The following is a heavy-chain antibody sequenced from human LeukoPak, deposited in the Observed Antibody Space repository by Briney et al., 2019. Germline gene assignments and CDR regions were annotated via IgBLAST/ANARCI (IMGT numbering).Heavy chain of an antibody. CDR2: INPNSGGT. J-gene: IGHJ3*02. D-gene: IGHD2-2*01. CDR3: ASSYQLVSAFDI. Sequence: GASVKVSCKASGYTFTGYYMHWVRQAPGQGLEWMGWINPNSGGTKYAQKFQGRVTMTRDTSISTAYMELSRLRSDDTAVYYCASSYQLVSAFDIWGQGTMVTVSS. CDR1: GYTFTGYY. V-gene: IGHV1-2*02.